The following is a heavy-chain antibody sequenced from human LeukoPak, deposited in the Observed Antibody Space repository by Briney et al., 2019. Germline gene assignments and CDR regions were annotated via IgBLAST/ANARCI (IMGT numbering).Heavy chain of an antibody. Sequence: ASVTVSCKASGYTFTIYAMHWVRQAPGQRLEWMGWINAGNGNTKYSQKFQGRVTITRDTSASTAYMELSSLRSEGTAVYYCARDRWWEPTDFSFDYWGQGTLVTVSS. J-gene: IGHJ4*02. V-gene: IGHV1-3*01. CDR1: GYTFTIYA. D-gene: IGHD1-26*01. CDR3: ARDRWWEPTDFSFDY. CDR2: INAGNGNT.